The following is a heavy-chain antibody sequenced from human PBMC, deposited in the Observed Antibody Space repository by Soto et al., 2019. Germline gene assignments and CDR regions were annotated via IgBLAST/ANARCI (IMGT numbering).Heavy chain of an antibody. CDR2: ISSSSSYI. CDR3: ARDPSITRIADY. Sequence: GGSLRLSCAASGFTFSSYSMNWVRQAPGKGLEWVSSISSSSSYIYYADSVKGRFTISRDNAKNSLYLQMNSLRAEDTAVYYCARDPSITRIADYWGQGTLVTVSS. CDR1: GFTFSSYS. J-gene: IGHJ4*02. V-gene: IGHV3-21*01. D-gene: IGHD3-22*01.